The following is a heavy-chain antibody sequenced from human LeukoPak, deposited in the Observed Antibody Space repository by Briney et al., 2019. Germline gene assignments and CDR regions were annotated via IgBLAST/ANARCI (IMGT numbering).Heavy chain of an antibody. CDR1: GFTFCDYA. V-gene: IGHV3-49*03. CDR2: IRSKAYGGTT. D-gene: IGHD2-21*02. J-gene: IGHJ5*02. Sequence: GGSLRLSCTASGFTFCDYAMSWFRQAPGRGLEWVGFIRSKAYGGTTEYAASVKGRFTISRDDSKSIAYLQMNSLKTEDTAVYYCTRAMVVTADNWFDPWGQGTLVTVSS. CDR3: TRAMVVTADNWFDP.